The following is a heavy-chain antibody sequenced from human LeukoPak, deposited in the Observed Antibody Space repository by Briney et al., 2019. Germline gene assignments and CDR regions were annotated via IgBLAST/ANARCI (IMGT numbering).Heavy chain of an antibody. CDR3: ARDAVDTANAV. V-gene: IGHV3-74*01. D-gene: IGHD5-18*01. J-gene: IGHJ6*02. Sequence: GGSLRLSCAASGFTFTTYWMHWVRQAPGKGLVWVSHINSDGSITSYADSVKGRFAISRDNAKNTLYLQMNSLRAEDTAVYYCARDAVDTANAVWGQGTTVTVSS. CDR2: INSDGSIT. CDR1: GFTFTTYW.